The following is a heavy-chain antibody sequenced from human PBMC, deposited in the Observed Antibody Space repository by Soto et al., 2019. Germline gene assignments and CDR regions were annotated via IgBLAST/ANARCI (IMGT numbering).Heavy chain of an antibody. CDR2: INHRGGT. J-gene: IGHJ6*02. Sequence: SETLSLTCAVYGGSFNTHYHYWNLVRQPPGKGLEWIGEINHRGGTNYNPSLKSRVTISLDTSKNQFSLQWSSLKASDTAMYYCARVFLIGDPTLFSPPYGMDVWGQGTTVTVSS. CDR1: GGSFNTHYHY. D-gene: IGHD2-8*01. CDR3: ARVFLIGDPTLFSPPYGMDV. V-gene: IGHV4-34*01.